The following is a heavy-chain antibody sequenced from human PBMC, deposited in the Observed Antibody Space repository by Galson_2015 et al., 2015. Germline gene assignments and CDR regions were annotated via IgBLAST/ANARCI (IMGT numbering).Heavy chain of an antibody. CDR1: GLTISNYW. D-gene: IGHD2/OR15-2a*01. CDR3: TTEKILFGRLFYFDY. Sequence: SLRLSCAASGLTISNYWMHWVRHAPGMGLVWVSSINSDGSSTNYADSVKGRFTISRDNAKNTLYLQMSSLRAEDTALYYCTTEKILFGRLFYFDYRGQGALVTVSS. CDR2: INSDGSST. J-gene: IGHJ4*02. V-gene: IGHV3-74*01.